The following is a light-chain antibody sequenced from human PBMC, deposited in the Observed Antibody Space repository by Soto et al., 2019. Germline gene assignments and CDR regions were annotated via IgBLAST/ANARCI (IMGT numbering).Light chain of an antibody. Sequence: QTVVTQEPSLTVSPGGTVTLTCASNTGAVTSDTSANWFQQKSGQSPRALIYGTNFQHSWTPARFWGFLLGDKAALTLSGVQPEDEADYYCLLHSHSGVVFGGGTQLTVL. J-gene: IGLJ3*02. CDR2: GTN. CDR1: TGAVTSDTS. CDR3: LLHSHSGVV. V-gene: IGLV7-43*01.